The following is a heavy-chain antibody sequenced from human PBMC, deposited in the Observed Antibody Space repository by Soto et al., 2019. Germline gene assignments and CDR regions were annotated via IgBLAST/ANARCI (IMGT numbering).Heavy chain of an antibody. Sequence: ASVKVSCKASGYTFTSYGISWVRQAPGQGLEWMGWISAYNGNTNYAQKLQGRVTMTTDTSTSAAYMELRSLRSDDTAVYYCARGYCSSTSCHYCSGGSCYSDYYGMDVWGQGTTVTVSS. V-gene: IGHV1-18*01. CDR3: ARGYCSSTSCHYCSGGSCYSDYYGMDV. J-gene: IGHJ6*02. CDR2: ISAYNGNT. D-gene: IGHD2-15*01. CDR1: GYTFTSYG.